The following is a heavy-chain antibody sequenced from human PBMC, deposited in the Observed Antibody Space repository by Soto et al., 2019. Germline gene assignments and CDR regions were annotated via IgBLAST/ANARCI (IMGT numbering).Heavy chain of an antibody. CDR2: IYYSGST. CDR3: ARHGDYGDYEGYYYYMDV. CDR1: GGSISSYY. D-gene: IGHD4-17*01. J-gene: IGHJ6*03. V-gene: IGHV4-59*08. Sequence: SETLSLTCTVSGGSISSYYWSWIRQPPGKGLEWIGYIYYSGSTNYNPSLKSRVTISVDTSKNQFSLKLSSMTAADTAVYYCARHGDYGDYEGYYYYMDVWGKGTTVTVSS.